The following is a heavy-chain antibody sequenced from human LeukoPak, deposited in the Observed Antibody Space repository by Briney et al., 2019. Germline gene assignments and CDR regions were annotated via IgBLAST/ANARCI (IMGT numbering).Heavy chain of an antibody. CDR2: ISNDGSKK. CDR3: VRGGLNWGRNMWFDP. D-gene: IGHD7-27*01. Sequence: GGSLGLSCAASGFTFHNYAMYWVRQTPDNGLEWVTVISNDGSKKYYIDSVKGRFTISRDNSENTLYLQMNSLRVDDTAVYYCVRGGLNWGRNMWFDPWGQGTLVTVSS. V-gene: IGHV3-30*04. J-gene: IGHJ5*02. CDR1: GFTFHNYA.